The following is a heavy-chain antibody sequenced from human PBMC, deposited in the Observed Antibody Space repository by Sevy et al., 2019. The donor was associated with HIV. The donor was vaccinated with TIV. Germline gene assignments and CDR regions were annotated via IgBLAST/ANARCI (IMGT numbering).Heavy chain of an antibody. V-gene: IGHV3-7*03. D-gene: IGHD1-20*01. CDR3: ARAKNSYKNRKLFLRLEY. CDR2: IEQDGSGK. Sequence: GGSLRLSCEGSGFTFGTYWMTWVRQAPGKGLEWVANIEQDGSGKDYVDSVKGRFIVSRDNDESVLYLEMKSLSAEDTAVFFCARAKNSYKNRKLFLRLEYWGKGTLVTVSS. CDR1: GFTFGTYW. J-gene: IGHJ4*02.